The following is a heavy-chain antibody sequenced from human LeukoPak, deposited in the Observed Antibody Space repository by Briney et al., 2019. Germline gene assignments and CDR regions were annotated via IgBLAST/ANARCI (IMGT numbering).Heavy chain of an antibody. CDR3: ANLKFRVRGPRGVAY. D-gene: IGHD3-10*01. CDR2: ISDSGDRT. Sequence: PGGSLRLSCAPSGFTFSTYAMSWVRQAPGKGLEWVSTISDSGDRTYYADSVKGRFSISRDDSKNTLYLQMNSLRADDTAVYYCANLKFRVRGPRGVAYWGQGTLVTVSS. J-gene: IGHJ4*02. CDR1: GFTFSTYA. V-gene: IGHV3-23*01.